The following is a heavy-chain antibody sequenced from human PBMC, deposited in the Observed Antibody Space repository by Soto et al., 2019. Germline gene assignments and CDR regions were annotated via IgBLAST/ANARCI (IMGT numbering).Heavy chain of an antibody. D-gene: IGHD2-2*01. CDR1: GGSLSSGNFY. J-gene: IGHJ6*03. CDR3: AREVPAAMGGVSYYYMDV. CDR2: IYYSGST. V-gene: IGHV4-31*11. Sequence: QVQLQESGPGLVRPSQTLSLTCAVSGGSLSSGNFYWNWIRQHPGKGLEWIGYIYYSGSTYYNPSLNSRVTISVDTSNIQFSLKLGSVTAADTAVYYCAREVPAAMGGVSYYYMDVWGKGTTVTVSS.